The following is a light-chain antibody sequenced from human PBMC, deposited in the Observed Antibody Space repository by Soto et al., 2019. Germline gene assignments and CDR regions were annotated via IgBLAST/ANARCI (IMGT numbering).Light chain of an antibody. J-gene: IGKJ4*01. Sequence: ENVLTQTPGTLSLSPGESATLSCRASQSVSSSYLAWYQQKPGQAPRLLIYGASNRATGIPDRFSGSGSGTDFTLTISRLDPEDFAVDYCQQDNSPLTFGGGTKVEIK. CDR1: QSVSSSY. CDR3: QQDNSPLT. CDR2: GAS. V-gene: IGKV3-20*01.